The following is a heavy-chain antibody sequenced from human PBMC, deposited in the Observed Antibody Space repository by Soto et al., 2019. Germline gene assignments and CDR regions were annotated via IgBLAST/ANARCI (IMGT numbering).Heavy chain of an antibody. D-gene: IGHD2-15*01. CDR2: IRGFSPYT. J-gene: IGHJ6*02. CDR1: GFTFRTYT. CDR3: ARDRGYDAHDYYYNAMDV. Sequence: EVQLVESGGGLVKPGGSLRLSCVASGFTFRTYTMNWVRQAPGKGLEWVSGIRGFSPYTFYAESVKGRFTISRDNAKNSLYLQMNSLGVEDTAVYYCARDRGYDAHDYYYNAMDVWGQGTTVTVS. V-gene: IGHV3-21*01.